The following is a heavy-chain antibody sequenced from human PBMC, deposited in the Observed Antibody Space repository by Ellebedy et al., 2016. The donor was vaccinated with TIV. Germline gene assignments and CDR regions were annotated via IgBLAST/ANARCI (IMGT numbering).Heavy chain of an antibody. CDR3: AKGRALFPDTFDY. Sequence: GGSLRLSXAASGFTFDDYAMHWVWQAPGKGLEWVSGISWNSGSIGYADSVKGRFTISRDNAKNSLYLQMNSLRAEDTALYYCAKGRALFPDTFDYWGQGTLVTVSS. V-gene: IGHV3-9*01. D-gene: IGHD2-21*01. CDR1: GFTFDDYA. CDR2: ISWNSGSI. J-gene: IGHJ4*02.